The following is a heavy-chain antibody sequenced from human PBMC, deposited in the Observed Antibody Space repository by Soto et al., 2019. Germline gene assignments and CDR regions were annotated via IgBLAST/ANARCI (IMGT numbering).Heavy chain of an antibody. V-gene: IGHV3-23*01. CDR3: AKSTGGLATTGGAFDS. CDR2: ISGSGADS. J-gene: IGHJ3*02. CDR1: GFTFSRFA. D-gene: IGHD2-8*02. Sequence: GGSLRLSCAASGFTFSRFAMSWVRQAPGKGLERVSTISGSGADSYGSDSVKGRFIISRDNSKNTLSLQMNDLKVEDTAIYYCAKSTGGLATTGGAFDSWGQGTMVTVAS.